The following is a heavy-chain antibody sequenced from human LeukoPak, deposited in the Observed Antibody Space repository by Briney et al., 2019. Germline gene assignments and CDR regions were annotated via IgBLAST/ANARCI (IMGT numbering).Heavy chain of an antibody. CDR1: GGSISSGGYY. V-gene: IGHV4-31*03. CDR2: IYYSGST. Sequence: PSQTLSLTCTVSGGSISSGGYYWSWIRQHPGKGLEWIGYIYYSGSTYYNPSLKSRVTISVDTSKNQFSLKLSSVTAAGTAVYYCARVSMQWLDFDYWGQGTLVTVSS. D-gene: IGHD6-19*01. J-gene: IGHJ4*02. CDR3: ARVSMQWLDFDY.